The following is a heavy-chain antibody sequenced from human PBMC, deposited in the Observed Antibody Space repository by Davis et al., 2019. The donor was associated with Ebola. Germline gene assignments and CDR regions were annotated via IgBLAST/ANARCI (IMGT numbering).Heavy chain of an antibody. J-gene: IGHJ3*02. CDR2: IYYSGST. Sequence: SETLSLTCTVSGGSISSYYWNWIRQPPGKGLEWVGYIYYSGSTSYNPSLEGRVTMSVDTSKNHFSLNLSSVTAADTAMYYCVRFPFDAFDIWGQGTMVTVSS. CDR3: VRFPFDAFDI. V-gene: IGHV4-59*01. CDR1: GGSISSYY.